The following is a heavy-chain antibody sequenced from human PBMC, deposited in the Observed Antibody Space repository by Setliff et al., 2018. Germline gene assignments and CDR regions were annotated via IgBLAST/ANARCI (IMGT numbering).Heavy chain of an antibody. CDR3: ARARYSGYVDY. CDR2: IYYSGST. Sequence: SETLSLTCTVSGGSISSGGYYWSWIRQHPGKGLEWTGYIYYSGSTYYNPSLKSRVTISVDTSKNQFSLKLSSVTAADTAVYYCARARYSGYVDYWGQGTLVTVSS. CDR1: GGSISSGGYY. J-gene: IGHJ4*02. D-gene: IGHD5-12*01. V-gene: IGHV4-31*03.